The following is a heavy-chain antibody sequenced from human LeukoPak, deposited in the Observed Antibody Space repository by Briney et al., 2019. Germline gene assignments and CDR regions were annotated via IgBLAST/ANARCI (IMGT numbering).Heavy chain of an antibody. V-gene: IGHV1-2*02. Sequence: ASVKVSCKASGYTFTGYYMHWVRQAPGQGLEWMGWINPNSGGTNYAQKVQGRVTMTTDTSTSTAYMELRSLRSDDTAVYYCARGIYYDSTGSKFRFDYWGQGTLVTVSS. CDR3: ARGIYYDSTGSKFRFDY. CDR1: GYTFTGYY. J-gene: IGHJ4*02. D-gene: IGHD3-22*01. CDR2: INPNSGGT.